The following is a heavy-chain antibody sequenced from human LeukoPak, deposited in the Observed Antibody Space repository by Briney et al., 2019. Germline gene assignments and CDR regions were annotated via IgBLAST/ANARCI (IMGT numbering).Heavy chain of an antibody. CDR3: ARVSSGTYSFDY. CDR1: GFTVRSNH. Sequence: PGGSLRLSCAASGFTVRSNHMSWVRQAPGKGLEWVSVISRDGSTYYADSVKGRFTISRDKSKNTLYLQVNSLRAEDTAMYYCARVSSGTYSFDYWGQGTLVTVSS. CDR2: ISRDGST. V-gene: IGHV3-53*01. D-gene: IGHD3-3*01. J-gene: IGHJ4*02.